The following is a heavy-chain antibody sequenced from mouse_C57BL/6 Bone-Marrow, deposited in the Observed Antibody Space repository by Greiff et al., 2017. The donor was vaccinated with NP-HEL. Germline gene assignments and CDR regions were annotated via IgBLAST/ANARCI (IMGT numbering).Heavy chain of an antibody. Sequence: LVESGAELARPGASVKLSCKASGYTFTSYGISWVKQRTGQGLEWIGEIYPRSGNTYYNEKFKGKATLTADKSSSTAYMELRSLTSEDSAVYFCARTPSYYYGSSYVWFAYWGQGTLVTVSA. V-gene: IGHV1-81*01. CDR3: ARTPSYYYGSSYVWFAY. D-gene: IGHD1-1*01. CDR1: GYTFTSYG. J-gene: IGHJ3*01. CDR2: IYPRSGNT.